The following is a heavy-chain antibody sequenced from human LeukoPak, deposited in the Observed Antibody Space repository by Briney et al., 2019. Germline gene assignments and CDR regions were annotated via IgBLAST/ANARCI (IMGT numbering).Heavy chain of an antibody. CDR3: ARDDRYGSGTVY. J-gene: IGHJ4*02. V-gene: IGHV3-53*01. CDR2: IYSGGST. Sequence: GGSLRLSCAASGFTFSSYAMSWVRQAPGKGLEWVSVIYSGGSTYYADSVKGRFTISRDNSKNTLYLQMNSLRAEDTAVYYCARDDRYGSGTVYWGQGTLVTVSS. D-gene: IGHD3-10*01. CDR1: GFTFSSYA.